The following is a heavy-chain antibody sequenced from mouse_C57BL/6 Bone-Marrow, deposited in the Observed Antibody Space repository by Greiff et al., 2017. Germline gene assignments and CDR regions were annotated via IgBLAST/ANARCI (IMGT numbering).Heavy chain of an antibody. CDR1: GFNIKDDY. CDR2: IDPENGDT. V-gene: IGHV14-4*01. Sequence: EVQLQQSGAELVRPGASVKLSCTASGFNIKDDYMHWVKQRPEQGLEWIGWIDPENGDTEYASKFQGKATITADTSSNTAYLQLSSLTSEDTAVYYCTTLFYDYWYFDVWGTGTTVTVSS. D-gene: IGHD1-1*01. CDR3: TTLFYDYWYFDV. J-gene: IGHJ1*03.